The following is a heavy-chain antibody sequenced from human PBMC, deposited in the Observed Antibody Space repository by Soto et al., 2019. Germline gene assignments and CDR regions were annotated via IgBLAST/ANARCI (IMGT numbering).Heavy chain of an antibody. CDR2: IIPMFGTR. Sequence: SVKVSCKVSGGSFREYAMSWFRQAPGQGLEWMGGIIPMFGTRNFAQKFQGRVTITADESTNTSYIELSSLTSEDTAVYFCARDSTAMVTTSFEYWGQGTMVTVSS. J-gene: IGHJ4*02. D-gene: IGHD5-18*01. V-gene: IGHV1-69*13. CDR3: ARDSTAMVTTSFEY. CDR1: GGSFREYA.